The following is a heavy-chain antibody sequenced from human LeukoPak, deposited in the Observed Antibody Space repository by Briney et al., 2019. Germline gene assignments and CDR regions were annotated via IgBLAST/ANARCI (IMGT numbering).Heavy chain of an antibody. D-gene: IGHD4-17*01. Sequence: SVKVSCKASGGTFNTYAFNWVRQAPGQGLEWMGRIIPVFGTPHYAQKYQGRLTITTDEFASTVYMELSSLRSQDTAIYYCARIEGDYGVFVFWGQGTLVTLSS. J-gene: IGHJ4*02. CDR3: ARIEGDYGVFVF. CDR2: IIPVFGTP. CDR1: GGTFNTYA. V-gene: IGHV1-69*05.